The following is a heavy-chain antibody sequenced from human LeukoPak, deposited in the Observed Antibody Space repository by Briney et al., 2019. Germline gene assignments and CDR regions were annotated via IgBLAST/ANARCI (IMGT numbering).Heavy chain of an antibody. CDR3: ARVGGLGWLDY. CDR2: IWYDGSNK. V-gene: IGHV3-33*01. Sequence: GGSLRLSCAASGFTFSSYGMHWVRQAPGKGLEGVAVIWYDGSNKYYADSVKGRFTISRDNSKNTLYLQMNSLRAEDTAVYYCARVGGLGWLDYWGQGTLVTVSS. J-gene: IGHJ4*02. D-gene: IGHD3-9*01. CDR1: GFTFSSYG.